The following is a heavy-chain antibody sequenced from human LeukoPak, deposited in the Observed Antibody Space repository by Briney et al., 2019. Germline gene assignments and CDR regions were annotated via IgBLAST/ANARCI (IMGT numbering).Heavy chain of an antibody. CDR3: ARGGYYDSSGYYYVGYFHH. CDR2: ITFSGSTI. V-gene: IGHV3-48*03. Sequence: GGSLRLSCAASGFTFSSYAMSWVRQAPGKGLEWVSYITFSGSTIYYADSVKGRFTISRDNAKNSLYVQMNSLRAEDTAVYYCARGGYYDSSGYYYVGYFHHWGQGTLVTVSS. D-gene: IGHD3-22*01. J-gene: IGHJ1*01. CDR1: GFTFSSYA.